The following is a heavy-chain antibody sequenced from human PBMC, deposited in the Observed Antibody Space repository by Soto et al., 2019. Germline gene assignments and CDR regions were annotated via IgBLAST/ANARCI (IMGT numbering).Heavy chain of an antibody. J-gene: IGHJ6*03. D-gene: IGHD2-2*01. CDR2: IYWDDDK. V-gene: IGHV2-5*02. CDR1: GFSLSTSGVG. CDR3: AHKAVVPAAMGYYYYYMDV. Sequence: QSTLRESGPTLVNPTQTLTLTCTFSGFSLSTSGVGVGWIRQPPGKALEWLALIYWDDDKRYSPSLKRRLTITKDTSKNQVVLTMTNMDPVDTATYYGAHKAVVPAAMGYYYYYMDVWGKGTTVTVSS.